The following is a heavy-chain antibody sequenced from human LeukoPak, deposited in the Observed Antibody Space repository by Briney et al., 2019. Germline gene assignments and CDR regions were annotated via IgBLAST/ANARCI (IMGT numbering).Heavy chain of an antibody. CDR3: ARSVPYYYGSGMSYYMDV. CDR1: GGSISSYY. Sequence: SETLSLTCTVSGGSISSYYWSWIRQPAGKGLEWIGRIYTSGSTNYNPSLKSRVTISVDTSKNQFSLKLSSVTAADTAVYYCARSVPYYYGSGMSYYMDVWGKGTTVTISS. J-gene: IGHJ6*03. V-gene: IGHV4-4*07. D-gene: IGHD3-10*01. CDR2: IYTSGST.